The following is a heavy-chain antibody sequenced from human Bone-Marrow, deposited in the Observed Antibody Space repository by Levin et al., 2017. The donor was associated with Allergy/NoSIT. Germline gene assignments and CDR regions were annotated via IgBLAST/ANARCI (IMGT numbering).Heavy chain of an antibody. D-gene: IGHD3-10*01. CDR2: VYSSGST. CDR3: ARGSIIIPFEY. J-gene: IGHJ4*02. V-gene: IGHV4-59*01. Sequence: SQTLSLTCAVSGGYIGSFYWNWIRPSPGKGLEWIGYVYSSGSTKYNPSLESRVTISVDTSKNQFSLRLSSVTAADTAVYYCARGSIIIPFEYWGPGTLVTVSS. CDR1: GGYIGSFY.